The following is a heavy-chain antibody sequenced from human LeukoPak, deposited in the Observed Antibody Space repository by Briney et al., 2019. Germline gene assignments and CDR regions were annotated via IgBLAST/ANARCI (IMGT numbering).Heavy chain of an antibody. V-gene: IGHV1-8*01. CDR3: ARDCSSTSCYTGGGYYYYGMDV. Sequence: GASVKVSCKASGYTFTSYDINWVRQATGQGLEWMGWMNPNSGNTGYAQKFQGRVTMTRNTSISTAYMELSSLRSEDTAVYYCARDCSSTSCYTGGGYYYYGMDVWGQGTTVTVSS. J-gene: IGHJ6*02. CDR1: GYTFTSYD. CDR2: MNPNSGNT. D-gene: IGHD2-2*02.